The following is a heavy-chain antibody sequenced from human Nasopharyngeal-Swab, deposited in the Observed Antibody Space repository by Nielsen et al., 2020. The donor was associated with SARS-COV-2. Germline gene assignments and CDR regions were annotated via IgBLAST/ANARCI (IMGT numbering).Heavy chain of an antibody. D-gene: IGHD6-13*01. V-gene: IGHV1-69*13. CDR3: ARGIAADDYYYYGMDV. J-gene: IGHJ6*02. Sequence: SVKVSCKASGGTFSSYSISWVRQPPGQGLEWMGGIIPIFGTANYAQKFQGRVTITADESTSTAYMELISLRSEDTAVYYCARGIAADDYYYYGMDVWGQGTTVTVSS. CDR2: IIPIFGTA. CDR1: GGTFSSYS.